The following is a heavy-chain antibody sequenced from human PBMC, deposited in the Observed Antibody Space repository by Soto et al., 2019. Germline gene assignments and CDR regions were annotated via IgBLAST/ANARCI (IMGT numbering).Heavy chain of an antibody. J-gene: IGHJ4*02. Sequence: QVQLVQSGAEVKKPGSSVKVSCKASGGTFSSYAISWVRQAPGQGLEWMGGIIPIFGTANYAQKFQGRVTITADDSTSTAYMELSSLRSEDTAVYYCARRINDYGDYYFDYWGQGTLVTVSS. CDR3: ARRINDYGDYYFDY. V-gene: IGHV1-69*01. D-gene: IGHD4-17*01. CDR2: IIPIFGTA. CDR1: GGTFSSYA.